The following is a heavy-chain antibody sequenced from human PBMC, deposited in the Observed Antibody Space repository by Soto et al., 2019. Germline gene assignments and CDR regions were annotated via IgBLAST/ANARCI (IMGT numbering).Heavy chain of an antibody. CDR3: AKGAYSGGYLDS. V-gene: IGHV3-30*18. Sequence: QVQLVESGGGVVQPGRSLRLSCAASGFTFSSYGMHWVRQAPGKGLEWVAVISYDGSNKYYADSVKGRFTISRDNSKNTLYLQMNSLRAEDTAVYYCAKGAYSGGYLDSWGQGTLVTVSS. J-gene: IGHJ4*02. CDR1: GFTFSSYG. CDR2: ISYDGSNK. D-gene: IGHD1-26*01.